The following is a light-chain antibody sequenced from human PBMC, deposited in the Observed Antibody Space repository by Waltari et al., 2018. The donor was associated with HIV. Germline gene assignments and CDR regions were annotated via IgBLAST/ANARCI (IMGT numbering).Light chain of an antibody. Sequence: QSALTQPASVSGSPGQSITISCTGTSSDVGSYYLVSWYQQHPGKAPKLMIYEVSKRPSGVSNRFSGSKSGNTASLTISGFQAEDEADYYCCSYAGSSTFVVFGGGTKLTVL. J-gene: IGLJ2*01. CDR3: CSYAGSSTFVV. CDR1: SSDVGSYYL. V-gene: IGLV2-23*02. CDR2: EVS.